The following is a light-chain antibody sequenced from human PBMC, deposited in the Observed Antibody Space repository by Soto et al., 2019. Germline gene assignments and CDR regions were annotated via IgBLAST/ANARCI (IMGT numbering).Light chain of an antibody. CDR2: DAS. CDR3: QQTYRSSYT. J-gene: IGKJ2*01. CDR1: QDISTY. Sequence: DIQMTQSPSSLSASVGDRVTITCQASQDISTYLNWYQQKPGKAPKLLIYDASNLETGVPSRFSGSGSGTDFTFTISSLQPEDIATYYCQQTYRSSYTFGQGTKLEI. V-gene: IGKV1-33*01.